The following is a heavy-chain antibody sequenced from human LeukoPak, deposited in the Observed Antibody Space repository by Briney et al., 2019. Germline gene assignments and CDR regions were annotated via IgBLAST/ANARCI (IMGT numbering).Heavy chain of an antibody. CDR3: ASAALGGWFAP. Sequence: SETLSLTFTVSGGSINSFYWSWIRQSPGKGLEWIGYISFSGSATYNPSLKSRVTISVDTSKNQFSLNLTSVTAADTAFYYCASAALGGWFAPWGQGTLVTVSS. J-gene: IGHJ5*02. V-gene: IGHV4-59*01. CDR1: GGSINSFY. CDR2: ISFSGSA.